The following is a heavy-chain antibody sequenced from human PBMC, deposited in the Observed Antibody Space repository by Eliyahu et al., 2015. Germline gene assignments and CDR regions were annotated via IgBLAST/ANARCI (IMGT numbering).Heavy chain of an antibody. J-gene: IGHJ3*02. D-gene: IGHD1-26*01. CDR1: GFPSPSAW. Sequence: EVQLVESGGGLVQPGGSLRLSCTASGFPSPSAWMHWVRQAPGKGLVWGSRVNSDGRDTIYADSVRGRFTVSRDNAKNTLYLQMNSLRDDDTAVYYCARGGFDHAFDIWGQGTMVTVSS. V-gene: IGHV3-74*01. CDR3: ARGGFDHAFDI. CDR2: VNSDGRDT.